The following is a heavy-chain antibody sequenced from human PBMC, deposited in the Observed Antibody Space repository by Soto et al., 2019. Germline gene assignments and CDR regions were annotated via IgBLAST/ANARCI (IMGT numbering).Heavy chain of an antibody. CDR3: AHGPSYSSSWYGPGNYFDY. J-gene: IGHJ4*02. CDR1: GFSLSTSGVG. CDR2: IYWNDDK. V-gene: IGHV2-5*01. D-gene: IGHD6-13*01. Sequence: QSGPTLVNPTQTLTLTCTFSGFSLSTSGVGVGWIRQPPGKALEWLALIYWNDDKRYSPSLKSRLTITKDTSKNQVVLTMTNMDPVDTATYYCAHGPSYSSSWYGPGNYFDYWGQGTLVTVSS.